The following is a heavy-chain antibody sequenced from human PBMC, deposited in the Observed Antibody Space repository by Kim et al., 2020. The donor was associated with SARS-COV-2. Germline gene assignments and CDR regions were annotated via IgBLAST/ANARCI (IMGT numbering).Heavy chain of an antibody. CDR3: AKDLNVYYYDTVGYFDY. CDR2: ISGSGGST. Sequence: GGSLRLSCAASGFTFSSYAMSWVGQAPGKGLEWVSAISGSGGSTYYADSVKGRFTISRDNSKNTLYLQMNSLRAEDTAVYYCAKDLNVYYYDTVGYFDYWGQGTLVTVSS. J-gene: IGHJ4*02. V-gene: IGHV3-23*01. D-gene: IGHD3-22*01. CDR1: GFTFSSYA.